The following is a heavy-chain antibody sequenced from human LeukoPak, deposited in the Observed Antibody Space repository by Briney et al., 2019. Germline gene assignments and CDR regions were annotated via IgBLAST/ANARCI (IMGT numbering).Heavy chain of an antibody. Sequence: GGSLRLSCAASGFTFSSYSMNWVRQAPGKGLEWVSSISSSSSYIYYADSVKGRFTISRDNAKNSLYLQMNSLRAEDTAVYYCARDRLGPAASRDMDVWGKGTTVAVSS. J-gene: IGHJ6*03. D-gene: IGHD2-2*01. CDR2: ISSSSSYI. CDR3: ARDRLGPAASRDMDV. CDR1: GFTFSSYS. V-gene: IGHV3-21*01.